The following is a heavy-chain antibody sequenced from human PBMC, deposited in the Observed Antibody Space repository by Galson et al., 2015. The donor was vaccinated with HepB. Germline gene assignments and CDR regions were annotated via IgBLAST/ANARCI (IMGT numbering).Heavy chain of an antibody. J-gene: IGHJ6*03. Sequence: SWIRQPAGKGLEWIGHIYTSRRTNYNPSLKSRVTMSVDTSKNQFSLKLSSVTAADTAVYYCARGKVGGNYYYYMDVWGKGTTVTVSS. D-gene: IGHD1-26*01. CDR2: IYTSRRT. CDR3: ARGKVGGNYYYYMDV. V-gene: IGHV4-61*09.